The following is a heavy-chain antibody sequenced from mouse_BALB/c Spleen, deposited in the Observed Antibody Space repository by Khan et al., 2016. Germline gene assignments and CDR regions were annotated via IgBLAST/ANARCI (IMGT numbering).Heavy chain of an antibody. CDR3: ARNAYYGYYAMDY. Sequence: QVQLKESGPGLVQPSQSLSITCTVSGYSLTSYGVHWVRQSPGKGLEWLGVIWSGGSTDYNAAFISRLSISKDNSKSQVFFKMNSLQADDTAIYYCARNAYYGYYAMDYWGQGTSVTVSS. J-gene: IGHJ4*01. CDR2: IWSGGST. D-gene: IGHD1-2*01. V-gene: IGHV2-4-1*01. CDR1: GYSLTSYG.